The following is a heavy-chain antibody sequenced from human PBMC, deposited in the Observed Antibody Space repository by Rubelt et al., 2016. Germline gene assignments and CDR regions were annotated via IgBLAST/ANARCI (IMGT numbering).Heavy chain of an antibody. Sequence: GRSLRLSCAASGFTFSNYGMHWVRQAPGKGLEWVTNIRQDGNEKHYVDSVKGRFTISRDNSNNRLYLQMNSLRAEDTAVYYCATDSRIVGATGSADYWGQGTLVTVSS. V-gene: IGHV3-33*01. CDR1: GFTFSNYG. D-gene: IGHD1-26*01. J-gene: IGHJ4*02. CDR2: IRQDGNEK. CDR3: ATDSRIVGATGSADY.